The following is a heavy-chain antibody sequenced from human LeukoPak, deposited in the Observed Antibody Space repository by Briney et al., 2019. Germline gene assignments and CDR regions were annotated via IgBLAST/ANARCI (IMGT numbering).Heavy chain of an antibody. J-gene: IGHJ3*02. CDR1: GFTVSNNY. CDR3: ARDSRQDYYDSSGYLWFAFDI. D-gene: IGHD3-22*01. CDR2: IYSGGST. Sequence: PGGSLRPSCAASGFTVSNNYMSWVRQAPGKGLEWVSVIYSGGSTYYADSVKGRFTISRDNSKNTLYLQMNSLRAEDTAVYYCARDSRQDYYDSSGYLWFAFDIWGQGTMVTVSS. V-gene: IGHV3-53*01.